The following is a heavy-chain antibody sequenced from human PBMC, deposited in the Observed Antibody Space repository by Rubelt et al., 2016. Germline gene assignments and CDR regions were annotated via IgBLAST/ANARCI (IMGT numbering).Heavy chain of an antibody. Sequence: QVQLQQWGAGLLKPSETLSLTCAVYGGSFSGYYWSWIRQPPGKGLEWIGEINHSGSTNYNPSLKVRVTISVDTSKNQFSLKLSSVTAADTAVYYCARGGSSSWHYYFDYWGQGTLVTVSS. V-gene: IGHV4-34*01. J-gene: IGHJ4*02. CDR3: ARGGSSSWHYYFDY. D-gene: IGHD6-13*01. CDR1: GGSFSGYY. CDR2: INHSGST.